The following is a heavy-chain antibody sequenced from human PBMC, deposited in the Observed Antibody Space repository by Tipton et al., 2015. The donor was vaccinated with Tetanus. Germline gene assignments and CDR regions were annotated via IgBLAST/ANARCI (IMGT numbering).Heavy chain of an antibody. CDR2: IDDSGNT. V-gene: IGHV4-59*01. Sequence: TLSLTCTVSGGAISTSYWSWIRQPPGKGLEWIGYIDDSGNTDYNPYLKSRVIISRDTSKNQFSLRLNSVTAADTAVYYCGRDKSEVTDTERFDHWGQGTPVTASS. D-gene: IGHD2-21*02. J-gene: IGHJ4*02. CDR1: GGAISTSY. CDR3: GRDKSEVTDTERFDH.